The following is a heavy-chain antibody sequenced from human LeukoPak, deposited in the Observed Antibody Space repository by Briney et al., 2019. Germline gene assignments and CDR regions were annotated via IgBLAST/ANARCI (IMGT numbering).Heavy chain of an antibody. V-gene: IGHV1-8*01. Sequence: ASVKVSCKASGYTFTSYDINWVRQATGQGLEWMGWMNPNSGNTGYAQKFQGRVTMTRNTSISTAYMELSSLRSEDTAVYYCATPRIAVAGSYYYGMDVWGQGTTVTVSS. CDR1: GYTFTSYD. CDR3: ATPRIAVAGSYYYGMDV. CDR2: MNPNSGNT. J-gene: IGHJ6*02. D-gene: IGHD6-19*01.